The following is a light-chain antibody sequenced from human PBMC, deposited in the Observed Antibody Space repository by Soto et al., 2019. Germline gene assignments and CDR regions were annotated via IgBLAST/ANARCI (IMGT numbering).Light chain of an antibody. CDR2: QDS. CDR1: GSNIGSRY. CDR3: TAWDDSLSGPV. V-gene: IGLV1-47*01. J-gene: IGLJ3*02. Sequence: QSVLTQPPSASGTPGQRVTISCSGSGSNIGSRYVYWYRQVPGTAPKLLLYQDSQRPSGVPDRFSGSKSSTSASLAISVLRSEDDADYYCTAWDDSLSGPVFGGGTKLTVL.